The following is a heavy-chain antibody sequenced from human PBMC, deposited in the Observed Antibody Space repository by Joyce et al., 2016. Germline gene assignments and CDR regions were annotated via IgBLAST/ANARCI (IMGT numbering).Heavy chain of an antibody. J-gene: IGHJ4*02. D-gene: IGHD6-25*01. CDR2: ISYDGVNK. Sequence: VQLVESGGGVVQPGRSLRFSCTASGLTLSNYGVHWVRQAPGKGLEWVAVISYDGVNKYYSDSVKGRFTISRDNSRDTLFLEMNSLRAEDTAVYYCAKILTAGYSSGWFLDYWGQGTLVTVSS. V-gene: IGHV3-30*18. CDR3: AKILTAGYSSGWFLDY. CDR1: GLTLSNYG.